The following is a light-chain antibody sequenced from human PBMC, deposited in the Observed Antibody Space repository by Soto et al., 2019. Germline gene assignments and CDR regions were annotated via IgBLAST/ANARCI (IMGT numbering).Light chain of an antibody. CDR3: SSYAGSNNLV. V-gene: IGLV2-8*01. CDR1: SSDVGGYNY. J-gene: IGLJ2*01. Sequence: QSALTQPPSASGSPGQSVTISCTGTSSDVGGYNYVSWYQQHPGKAPKLIIYEVSKRPSGVPDRFSGSKSGNTASPTVSGLQAEDEADYYCSSYAGSNNLVFGGGTKLTVL. CDR2: EVS.